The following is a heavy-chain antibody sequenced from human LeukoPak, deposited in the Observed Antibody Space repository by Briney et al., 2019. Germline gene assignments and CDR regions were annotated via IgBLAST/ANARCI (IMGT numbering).Heavy chain of an antibody. CDR3: ARDAPQVPAAGVLAS. D-gene: IGHD6-13*01. V-gene: IGHV3-53*01. Sequence: GGSLRLSCAASGFTFSDNYMSWVRQAPGKGLEWVSVMYSRGDTYYADSVKGRFTFSGDISKNTLYLQMNGLRTEDTAMYYCARDAPQVPAAGVLASWGQGTLVTVSS. J-gene: IGHJ5*02. CDR2: MYSRGDT. CDR1: GFTFSDNY.